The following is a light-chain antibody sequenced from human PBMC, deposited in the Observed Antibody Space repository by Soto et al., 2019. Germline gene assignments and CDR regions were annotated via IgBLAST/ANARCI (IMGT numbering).Light chain of an antibody. V-gene: IGKV3D-15*01. CDR2: GAS. J-gene: IGKJ3*01. CDR3: QQYNNWPFT. Sequence: EIVMTQSPATLSVSPGERATLSCRASQSVSSNLGWYQQKPGQVPRLLIYGASTRATGIPARFSGSGSGTAFTLTISSLQSEDFAVYYCQQYNNWPFTFGPGTKVDIK. CDR1: QSVSSN.